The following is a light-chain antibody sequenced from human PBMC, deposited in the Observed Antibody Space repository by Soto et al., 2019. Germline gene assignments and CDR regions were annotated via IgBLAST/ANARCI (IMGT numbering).Light chain of an antibody. V-gene: IGLV2-14*01. CDR3: NSYTSSSTHV. CDR2: EVG. J-gene: IGLJ1*01. CDR1: SSDVGGHNH. Sequence: QSVLTQPASVSGSPGQSITISCTGSSSDVGGHNHVSWYQQHPGKAPKLIIYEVGNWPSGVSNRFSGSKSGNTASLTISGFQAEDEADYYCNSYTSSSTHVFGTGTKVTVL.